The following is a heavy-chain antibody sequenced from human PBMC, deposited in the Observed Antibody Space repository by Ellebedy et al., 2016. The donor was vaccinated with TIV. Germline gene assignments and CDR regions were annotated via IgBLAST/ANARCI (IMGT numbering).Heavy chain of an antibody. CDR1: GFTFNNYW. J-gene: IGHJ3*02. CDR2: IQQDGSEK. Sequence: GESLKISCAASGFTFNNYWMSWVRQAPGKGLEWVANIQQDGSEKYYVDSVKGRFTISRDNAKNSLYLQMNRLRVEDTAVYYCARDRVVRIMDAFDIWGQGTMVTVAS. CDR3: ARDRVVRIMDAFDI. D-gene: IGHD3-22*01. V-gene: IGHV3-7*04.